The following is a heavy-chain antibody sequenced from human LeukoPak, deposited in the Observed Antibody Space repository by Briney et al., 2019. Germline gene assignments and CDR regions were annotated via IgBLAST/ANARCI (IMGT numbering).Heavy chain of an antibody. J-gene: IGHJ3*02. CDR3: ARRRSGSYWDAFDI. D-gene: IGHD1-26*01. Sequence: ASVKVSCKASGYTFTSSGISWMRQAPGQGLEWMGWISAYNGNTNYAQKLQGRLTMTTDTSTTTAYMELRRLRSDDTAVYYCARRRSGSYWDAFDIWGQGTMVTVSS. CDR1: GYTFTSSG. CDR2: ISAYNGNT. V-gene: IGHV1-18*01.